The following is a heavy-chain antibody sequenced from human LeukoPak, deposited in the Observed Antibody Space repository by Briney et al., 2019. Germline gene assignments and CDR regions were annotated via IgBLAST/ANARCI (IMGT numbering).Heavy chain of an antibody. CDR3: VTSVLLEPYYFDY. V-gene: IGHV1-69-2*01. Sequence: ASVKISCKVSGYTFTDYYMHWVQQAPGKGLEWMGLVDPEDGETIYAEKFQGRVTITADTSTDTAYMELSSLRSEDTAVYYCVTSVLLEPYYFDYWGQGTLVTVSS. CDR1: GYTFTDYY. J-gene: IGHJ4*02. CDR2: VDPEDGET. D-gene: IGHD1-20*01.